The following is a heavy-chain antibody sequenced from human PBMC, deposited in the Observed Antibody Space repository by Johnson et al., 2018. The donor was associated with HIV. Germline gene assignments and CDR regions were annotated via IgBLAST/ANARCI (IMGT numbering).Heavy chain of an antibody. CDR2: ISRDGGTE. CDR3: SREVYQMTAFDI. V-gene: IGHV3-30*19. J-gene: IGHJ3*02. CDR1: GFTFSSYG. D-gene: IGHD2-2*01. Sequence: QVQLVESGGGVVQPGRSLRLSCVGSGFTFSSYGMHWVRQAPGEGLDWVAFISRDGGTEYYADSVKGRFTISRDNSKNTLYLQINSLKTDDTGVYYCSREVYQMTAFDIWGQGTVVTVSS.